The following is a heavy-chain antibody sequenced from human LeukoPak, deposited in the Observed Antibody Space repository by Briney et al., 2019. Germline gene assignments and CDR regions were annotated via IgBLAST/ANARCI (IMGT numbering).Heavy chain of an antibody. CDR2: IYYSGST. D-gene: IGHD3-10*01. CDR3: ARDRLLWFGEAMHGMDV. CDR1: GGSISSGDYS. V-gene: IGHV4-30-4*01. J-gene: IGHJ6*02. Sequence: SETLSLTCTVSGGSISSGDYSWSWIRQPPGKGLEWIGHIYYSGSTYYNPSLKSRVTISVDTSKNQFSLKLSSVTAADTAVYYCARDRLLWFGEAMHGMDVWGQGTTVTVSS.